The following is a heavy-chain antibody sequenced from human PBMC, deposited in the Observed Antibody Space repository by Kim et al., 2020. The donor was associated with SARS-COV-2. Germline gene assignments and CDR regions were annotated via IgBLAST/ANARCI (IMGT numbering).Heavy chain of an antibody. CDR1: GFTFSSYS. CDR2: ISSSSSYI. Sequence: GGSLRLSCAASGFTFSSYSMNWVRQAPGKGLEWVSSISSSSSYIYYADSVKGRFTISRDNAKNSLYLQMNSLRAEDTAVYYCARGQYSYGYGADYWGQGTLVTVSS. J-gene: IGHJ4*02. D-gene: IGHD5-18*01. CDR3: ARGQYSYGYGADY. V-gene: IGHV3-21*01.